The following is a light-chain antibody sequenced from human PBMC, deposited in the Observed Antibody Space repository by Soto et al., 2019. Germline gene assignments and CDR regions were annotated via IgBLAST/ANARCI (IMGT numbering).Light chain of an antibody. CDR1: SSNIGAGYD. CDR2: GNS. V-gene: IGLV1-40*01. J-gene: IGLJ3*02. CDR3: QSYDSSLSGGV. Sequence: QSVLTQPPSVSGAPGQRVTISCTGSSSNIGAGYDVHWCQQLPGTAPKLLIYGNSNRPSGVPDRFSGSKSGTSASLAITGLQAEDEAEYYCQSYDSSLSGGVFGGGTKLTVL.